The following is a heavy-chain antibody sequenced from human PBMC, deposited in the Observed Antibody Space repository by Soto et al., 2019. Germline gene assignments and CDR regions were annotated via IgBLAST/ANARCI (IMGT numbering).Heavy chain of an antibody. V-gene: IGHV1-3*05. CDR3: AMSIVVGTALDY. CDR1: GYTFPSYA. D-gene: IGHD2-21*02. Sequence: QVQLLQSGAEEKKPGASVKVYCKASGYTFPSYAMHWVRQAPGQRLEWMGWINAGNGNTKYSQKSQGRVTITRDTYASTAYRELSSLRSEDTAVYYCAMSIVVGTALDYWGQGTLVTVSS. CDR2: INAGNGNT. J-gene: IGHJ4*02.